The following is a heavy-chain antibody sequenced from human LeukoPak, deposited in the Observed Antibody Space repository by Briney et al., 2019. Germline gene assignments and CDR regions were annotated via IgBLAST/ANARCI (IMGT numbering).Heavy chain of an antibody. V-gene: IGHV4-31*03. CDR1: GGSISSGGYY. J-gene: IGHJ4*02. D-gene: IGHD3-10*01. Sequence: PSETLSLTCTVSGGSISSGGYYWSWIRQHPGKGLEWIGYIYYSGSTYYNPSLKSRVTISVDTSKNQFSLKLSSVTAADTAVYYCARAYYGSGSYPWYFDYWGQGTLVTVSS. CDR3: ARAYYGSGSYPWYFDY. CDR2: IYYSGST.